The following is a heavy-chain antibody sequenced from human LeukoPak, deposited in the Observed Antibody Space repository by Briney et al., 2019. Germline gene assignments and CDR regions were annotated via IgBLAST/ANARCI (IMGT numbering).Heavy chain of an antibody. CDR3: ARAAHSGSLAPFDY. Sequence: SETLSLTCIVSGSSISNYYWSWIRQPAGKGLEWIGRIYSSGSTNYSPSLKSRVTMSLDTSKNQFSLKLSSVTAADTAVYYCARAAHSGSLAPFDYWGQGTLVTVSS. D-gene: IGHD1-26*01. J-gene: IGHJ4*02. V-gene: IGHV4-4*07. CDR1: GSSISNYY. CDR2: IYSSGST.